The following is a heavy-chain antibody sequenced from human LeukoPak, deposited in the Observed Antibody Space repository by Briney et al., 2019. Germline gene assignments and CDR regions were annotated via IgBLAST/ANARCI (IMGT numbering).Heavy chain of an antibody. D-gene: IGHD2-21*01. Sequence: PAETLSLTCTVSGVSISSNSYYWGWLRPPTGQGLVSCGSIYNSGSNYYNPSLKRRVTISVDTSKNQFSLKLSSVTAADTAVYYCARQSIVAVGYWGQGTLVTVSS. J-gene: IGHJ4*02. V-gene: IGHV4-39*01. CDR2: IYNSGSN. CDR3: ARQSIVAVGY. CDR1: GVSISSNSYY.